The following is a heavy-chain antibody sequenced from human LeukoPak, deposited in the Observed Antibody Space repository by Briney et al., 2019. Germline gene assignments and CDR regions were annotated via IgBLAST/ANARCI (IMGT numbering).Heavy chain of an antibody. J-gene: IGHJ4*02. V-gene: IGHV1-18*01. D-gene: IGHD3-22*01. CDR2: INAYNGNT. CDR3: ARAPNYYDSSGYLFDY. CDR1: GYTFTSYG. Sequence: GASVKVSCKASGYTFTSYGISWVRQAPGQGLEWMGWINAYNGNTNYAQKLQGRVTMTTDTSTSTAYMELRSLRSDDTAVYYCARAPNYYDSSGYLFDYWGQGTLVTVSS.